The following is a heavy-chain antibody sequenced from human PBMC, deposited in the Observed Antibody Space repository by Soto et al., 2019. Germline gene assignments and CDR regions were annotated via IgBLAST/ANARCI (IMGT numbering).Heavy chain of an antibody. J-gene: IGHJ6*02. CDR3: VSRAGARELPSYYCYGMDV. Sequence: EVQLVESGGGLVQPGGSLRLSCSASGFTFSNYAMHWVRQAPGKGLEYVSAISSNGGNTYYADSVKGRFTISRDNSKNTLYLQMSSLRAEDTSVYYCVSRAGARELPSYYCYGMDVWVQGTTVTVSS. CDR1: GFTFSNYA. D-gene: IGHD1-26*01. CDR2: ISSNGGNT. V-gene: IGHV3-64D*06.